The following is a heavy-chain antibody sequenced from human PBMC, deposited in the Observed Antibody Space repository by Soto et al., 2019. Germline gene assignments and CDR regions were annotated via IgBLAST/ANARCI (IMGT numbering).Heavy chain of an antibody. J-gene: IGHJ6*02. D-gene: IGHD4-17*01. V-gene: IGHV1-69*01. CDR2: IIPIFGTA. CDR1: GGTFSSYA. Sequence: QVQLVQSGAEVKKPGSSVKVSCKASGGTFSSYAISWVRQAPGQGLEWMGGIIPIFGTANYAQKFQGRVTITADETTHTADMELSSLRSEDTAVYYCARDSGGTTVAFGMDVWGQGTTVTVSS. CDR3: ARDSGGTTVAFGMDV.